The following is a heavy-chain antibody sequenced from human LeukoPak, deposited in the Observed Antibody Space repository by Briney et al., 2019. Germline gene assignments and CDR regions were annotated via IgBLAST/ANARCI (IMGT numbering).Heavy chain of an antibody. CDR3: ARDRNYFDA. J-gene: IGHJ4*02. CDR2: ISVYNGKT. V-gene: IGHV1-18*01. Sequence: ASVKVSCKTSGYNFDSYGISWVRQAPGQGLEWLGWISVYNGKTNYTQNFRGRVTLTTDTSTSTVYLELKSLTSDDTAVYYCARDRNYFDAWGQGTLVTVSS. CDR1: GYNFDSYG.